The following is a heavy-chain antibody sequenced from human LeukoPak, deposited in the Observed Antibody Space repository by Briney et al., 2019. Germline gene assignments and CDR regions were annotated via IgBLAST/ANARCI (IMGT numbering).Heavy chain of an antibody. D-gene: IGHD3-22*01. J-gene: IGHJ4*02. Sequence: QPGGSPRLSCAASGFTFSSYWMSWVRQAPGKGLEWVANIKQDGSEKYYVDSVKGRFTISRDNAKNSLYLQMNSLRAEDTAVYYCARDRRGYYDSSGYHYWGQGTLVTVSS. CDR1: GFTFSSYW. V-gene: IGHV3-7*01. CDR2: IKQDGSEK. CDR3: ARDRRGYYDSSGYHY.